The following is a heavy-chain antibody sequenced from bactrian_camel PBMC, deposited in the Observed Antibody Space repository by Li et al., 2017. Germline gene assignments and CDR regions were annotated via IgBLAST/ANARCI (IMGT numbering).Heavy chain of an antibody. CDR1: GDPYFANC. D-gene: IGHD3*01. V-gene: IGHV3S53*01. Sequence: VQLVESGGGSVQPGDSLRLSCEVSGDPYFANCLAWFRQAPGKEREGVAVLYSANGEATRLNYADSVKDRFTVSQDNTKNTMYLQMNSLKPEDSAMYYCYATRPRARLSMGTYYCPPLGSGGDFGVWGQGTQVTVS. CDR3: YATRPRARLSMGTYYCPPLGSGGDFGV. CDR2: LYSANGEAT. J-gene: IGHJ6*01.